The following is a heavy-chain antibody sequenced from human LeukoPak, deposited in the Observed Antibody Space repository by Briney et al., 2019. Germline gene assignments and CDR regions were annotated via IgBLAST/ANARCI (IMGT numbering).Heavy chain of an antibody. D-gene: IGHD3-3*01. J-gene: IGHJ4*02. CDR3: ASYVGYDFWSGPDGYFDY. Sequence: VKVSCKASGGTFSSYTISWVQQAPGKGLEWMGLVDPEDGETIYAEKFQGRVTITADTSTDTAYMELSSLRSEGTAVYYCASYVGYDFWSGPDGYFDYWGQGTLVTVSS. CDR2: VDPEDGET. V-gene: IGHV1-69-2*01. CDR1: GGTFSSYT.